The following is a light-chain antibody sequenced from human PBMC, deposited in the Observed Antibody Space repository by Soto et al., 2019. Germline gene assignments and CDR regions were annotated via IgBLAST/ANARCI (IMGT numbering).Light chain of an antibody. J-gene: IGLJ7*01. CDR2: EDK. CDR1: GGFITNNY. Sequence: NFMLTQPHSVSGSPGETVTISCTASGGFITNNYVQWYQQRPGSAPTTVIYEDKQRPSWVPDRFSASFDTSSNSASLSISGLEAEDEADYYCQSYDFDNHVVFGGGTQLTVL. V-gene: IGLV6-57*02. CDR3: QSYDFDNHVV.